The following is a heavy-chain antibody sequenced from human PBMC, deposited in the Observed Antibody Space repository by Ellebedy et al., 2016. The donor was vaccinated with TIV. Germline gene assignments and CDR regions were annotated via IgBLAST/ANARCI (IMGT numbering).Heavy chain of an antibody. CDR1: GFTFDDYA. Sequence: SLKISCAASGFTFDDYAMHWVRQVPGKSLEWVSGITWSSGTIGYADSVKGRFTISRDNAKNSLYLQMNSLRTEDTALYYCAKDTRPFLEWLFDSWGQGTLVTVSS. D-gene: IGHD3-3*01. V-gene: IGHV3-9*01. J-gene: IGHJ5*01. CDR2: ITWSSGTI. CDR3: AKDTRPFLEWLFDS.